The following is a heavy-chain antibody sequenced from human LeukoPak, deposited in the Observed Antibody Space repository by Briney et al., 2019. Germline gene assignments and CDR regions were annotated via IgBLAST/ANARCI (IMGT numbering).Heavy chain of an antibody. Sequence: PGGSLRLSCAASGFPFSNFAMTWVRQAPGKGLEWVSAISAGGSSTYSADSVKGRFTISRDNSKNMLYLQMNSLRAEDTAIYFCAKLSRSSGRVDYSAYWGQGTLVTVSS. D-gene: IGHD6-19*01. CDR1: GFPFSNFA. CDR3: AKLSRSSGRVDYSAY. V-gene: IGHV3-23*01. CDR2: ISAGGSST. J-gene: IGHJ4*02.